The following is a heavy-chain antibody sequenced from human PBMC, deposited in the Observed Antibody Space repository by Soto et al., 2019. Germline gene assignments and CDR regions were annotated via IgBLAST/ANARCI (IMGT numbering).Heavy chain of an antibody. D-gene: IGHD3-22*01. CDR1: GFTFSSYG. CDR2: ISYSGGST. J-gene: IGHJ4*02. Sequence: EVQLLESGGGLVQPGGSLRLSCAASGFTFSSYGMSWVRQAPGKGLEWVSTISYSGGSTYYTDSVKGRFTISRDNSKNTCYLQMNSLRADDTAVYYCAKRYWYDGSGLWDYWGQGTLVTVSS. CDR3: AKRYWYDGSGLWDY. V-gene: IGHV3-23*01.